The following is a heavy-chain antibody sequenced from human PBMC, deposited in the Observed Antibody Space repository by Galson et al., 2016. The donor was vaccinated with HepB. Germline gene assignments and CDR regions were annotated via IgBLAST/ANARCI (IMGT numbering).Heavy chain of an antibody. V-gene: IGHV6-1*01. J-gene: IGHJ4*02. D-gene: IGHD7-27*01. CDR3: ARSYLLGRGFGW. Sequence: CAISGDSAFNNNAGWNWIRQSPSRGLEWLGRTYYRSRWQNDYAESVKNRITINPDTSKNQISLQLNSVTPEDTAVYFCARSYLLGRGFGWWGQGALVTVSS. CDR2: TYYRSRWQN. CDR1: GDSAFNNNAG.